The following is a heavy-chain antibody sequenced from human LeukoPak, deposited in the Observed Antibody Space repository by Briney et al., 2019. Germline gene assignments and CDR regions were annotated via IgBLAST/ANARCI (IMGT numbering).Heavy chain of an antibody. CDR3: VKEVTTIGVPVFDY. D-gene: IGHD1-14*01. V-gene: IGHV3-23*01. J-gene: IGHJ4*02. CDR1: GFTFSNYA. CDR2: IPGSGGDT. Sequence: PGGSLRLSCAASGFTFSNYAMSWVRQAPGKGLEWVSGIPGSGGDTYYPDSVRGRFTISRDNSKNMPYLQMDYLRGEDTAVYYCVKEVTTIGVPVFDYWGQGTLVTVSS.